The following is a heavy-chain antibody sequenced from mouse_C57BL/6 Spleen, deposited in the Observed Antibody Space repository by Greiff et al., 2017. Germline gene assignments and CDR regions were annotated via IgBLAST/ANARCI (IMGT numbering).Heavy chain of an antibody. CDR2: IDPSDSYT. Sequence: QVQLQQPGAELVKPGASVKLSCKASGYTFTSYWMQWVKQRPGQGLEWIGDIDPSDSYTNYNQKFKVKATLTVDTSSSTAYMQLSSLTSEASAVYDCARRTTVVATKDYWGQGTTLTVSS. CDR3: ARRTTVVATKDY. D-gene: IGHD1-1*01. V-gene: IGHV1-50*01. J-gene: IGHJ2*01. CDR1: GYTFTSYW.